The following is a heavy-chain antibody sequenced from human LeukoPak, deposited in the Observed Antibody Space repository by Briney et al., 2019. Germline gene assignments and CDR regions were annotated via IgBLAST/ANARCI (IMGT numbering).Heavy chain of an antibody. CDR3: ARGGVGDCSGGSCPFNWFDP. J-gene: IGHJ5*02. CDR1: GYTFSSYG. D-gene: IGHD2-15*01. CDR2: ISPYNGNT. Sequence: ASVKVSCKASGYTFSSYGITWVRQAPGQGLEGMGWISPYNGNTDYAPKLQGRVTMTTDTSTSTAYMELRSLRSDDTAVYYCARGGVGDCSGGSCPFNWFDPWGQGTLVTVSS. V-gene: IGHV1-18*01.